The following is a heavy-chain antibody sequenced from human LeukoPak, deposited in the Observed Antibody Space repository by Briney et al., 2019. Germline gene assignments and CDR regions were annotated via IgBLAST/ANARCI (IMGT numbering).Heavy chain of an antibody. J-gene: IGHJ6*03. CDR1: GYTFTSHD. V-gene: IGHV1-8*01. D-gene: IGHD3-22*01. CDR3: ARGVSSITMIVVVTVYYYYYMDV. CDR2: MNPNSGNT. Sequence: ASVKVSCKASGYTFTSHDINWVRQATGQGLEWMGWMNPNSGNTGYAQKFQGRVTMTRNTSISTAYMELSSLRSEDTAVYYCARGVSSITMIVVVTVYYYYYMDVWGKGTTVTVSS.